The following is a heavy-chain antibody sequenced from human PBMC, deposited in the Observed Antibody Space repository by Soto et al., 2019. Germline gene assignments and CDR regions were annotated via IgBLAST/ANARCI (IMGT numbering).Heavy chain of an antibody. D-gene: IGHD6-13*01. CDR3: AKGSFGQHLVDWDSARYVMDV. V-gene: IGHV3-30*18. J-gene: IGHJ6*02. Sequence: PGGSLRLSCAASGFTFSSYGMHWVRQAPGKGLEWVAVISYDGSNKYYADSVKGRFTISRDNSKNTLYLQMNSLRAEDTAVYYCAKGSFGQHLVDWDSARYVMDVWGQGTTVTVSS. CDR1: GFTFSSYG. CDR2: ISYDGSNK.